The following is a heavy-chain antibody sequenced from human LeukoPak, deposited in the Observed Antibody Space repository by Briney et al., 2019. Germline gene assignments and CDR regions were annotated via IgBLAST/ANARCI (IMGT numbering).Heavy chain of an antibody. CDR1: GFTFSSYG. D-gene: IGHD1-14*01. J-gene: IGHJ4*02. CDR3: ARGGTSRGEFDY. CDR2: TWYDGSNK. V-gene: IGHV3-33*01. Sequence: GGSLRLSCAASGFTFSSYGMHWVRQAPGKGLEWVAVTWYDGSNKYYADSVKGRFTISRDNSKNTLYLQMNSLRAEDTAVYYCARGGTSRGEFDYWGQGTLVTVSS.